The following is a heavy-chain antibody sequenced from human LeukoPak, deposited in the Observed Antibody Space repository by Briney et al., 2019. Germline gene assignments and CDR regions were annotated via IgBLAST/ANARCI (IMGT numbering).Heavy chain of an antibody. CDR1: GGSISSSSYY. D-gene: IGHD2-21*01. V-gene: IGHV4-39*01. CDR2: IYYSGST. J-gene: IGHJ3*02. CDR3: AGPGVVVIATSFAFDI. Sequence: SETLSLTCTVSGGSISSSSYYWGWIRQPPGKGLEWIGGIYYSGSTYYNPSLKSRVTISVDTSKNQFSLKLSSVTAADTAVYYCAGPGVVVIATSFAFDIWGQGTMVTVSS.